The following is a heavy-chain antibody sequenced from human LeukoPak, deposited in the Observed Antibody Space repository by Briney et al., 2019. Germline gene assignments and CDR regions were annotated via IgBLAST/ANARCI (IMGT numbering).Heavy chain of an antibody. D-gene: IGHD3-22*01. CDR2: IWYDGSNK. Sequence: PGRSLRLSCAASGFTFSSYGMHWVRQAPGKGLEWVAVIWYDGSNKYYADSVKGRFTISRDNSKNTLYLQMNSLRAEDTAVYYSAKEAHSGSYFDYWGQGTLVAVSS. J-gene: IGHJ4*02. V-gene: IGHV3-33*06. CDR3: AKEAHSGSYFDY. CDR1: GFTFSSYG.